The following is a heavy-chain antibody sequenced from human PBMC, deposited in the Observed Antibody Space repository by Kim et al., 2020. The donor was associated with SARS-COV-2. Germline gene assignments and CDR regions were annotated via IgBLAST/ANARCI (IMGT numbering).Heavy chain of an antibody. CDR1: GYTFTGYY. Sequence: ASVKVSCKASGYTFTGYYMHWVRQAPRQGLEWMGWINPNSGGTNYAQKFQGRVTMTRDTSISTAYMELSRLRSDDTAVYYCAREYCSSTSCYRDWFDPWGQGTLVTVSS. J-gene: IGHJ5*02. V-gene: IGHV1-2*02. CDR3: AREYCSSTSCYRDWFDP. D-gene: IGHD2-2*01. CDR2: INPNSGGT.